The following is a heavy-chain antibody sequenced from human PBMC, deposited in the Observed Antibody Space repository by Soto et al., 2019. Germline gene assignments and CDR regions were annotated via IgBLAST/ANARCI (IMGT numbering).Heavy chain of an antibody. V-gene: IGHV1-3*01. CDR2: INAGNGNT. D-gene: IGHD2-2*01. CDR1: GYTFTSYA. Sequence: QVQLVQSGAEVKKPGASVKVSCKASGYTFTSYAMHWVRQAPGQRLEWMGWINAGNGNTKYSQKFQGRVTITRDTSASTAYMEMSSLRSEDTGVYYCARDGGYCSSTSCYFYSGFDCWGQGTLVTVSS. J-gene: IGHJ4*02. CDR3: ARDGGYCSSTSCYFYSGFDC.